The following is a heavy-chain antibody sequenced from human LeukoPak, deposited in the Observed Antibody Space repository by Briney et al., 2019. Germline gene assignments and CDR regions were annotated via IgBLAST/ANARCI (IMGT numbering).Heavy chain of an antibody. CDR3: AREEKWELLHYFDY. J-gene: IGHJ4*02. CDR2: IIPIFGIA. D-gene: IGHD1-26*01. V-gene: IGHV1-69*04. CDR1: GGAFSSYA. Sequence: GASVKVSCKASGGAFSSYAISWVRQAPGQGLEWMGRIIPIFGIANYAQKFQGRVTITADKSTSTAYMELSSLRSEDTAVYYCAREEKWELLHYFDYWGQGTLVTVSS.